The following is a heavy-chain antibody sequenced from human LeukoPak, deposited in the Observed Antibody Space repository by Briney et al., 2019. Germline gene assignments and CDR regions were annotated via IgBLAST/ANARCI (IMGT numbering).Heavy chain of an antibody. Sequence: GGSLRLSCAASGFTFSSYEMNWVRQAPGKGLEWVSYISSSGSTIYYADSVKGRFTISRDNAKNSLYLQMNSLRAEDTALYYCARGSPWGSYRFDGYYFDYWGQGTLVTVSS. CDR2: ISSSGSTI. CDR3: ARGSPWGSYRFDGYYFDY. D-gene: IGHD3-16*02. J-gene: IGHJ4*02. V-gene: IGHV3-48*03. CDR1: GFTFSSYE.